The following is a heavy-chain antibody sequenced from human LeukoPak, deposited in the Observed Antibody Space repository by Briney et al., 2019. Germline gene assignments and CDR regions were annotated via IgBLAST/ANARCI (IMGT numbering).Heavy chain of an antibody. CDR2: ISGSGGST. J-gene: IGHJ4*02. V-gene: IGHV3-23*01. CDR1: GFTFSSYA. Sequence: PGGSLRLSCAASGFTFSSYAMSWVRQAPGKGLEWVSAISGSGGSTYYADSVKGRFTISRDNSKDTLYLQMNCLRAEDTAVYYCAKCYVDTAMGYFDYWGQGTLVTVSS. CDR3: AKCYVDTAMGYFDY. D-gene: IGHD5-18*01.